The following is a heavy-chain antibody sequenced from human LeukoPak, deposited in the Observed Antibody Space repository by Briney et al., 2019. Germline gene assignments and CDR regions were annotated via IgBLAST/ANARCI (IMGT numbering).Heavy chain of an antibody. D-gene: IGHD6-6*01. CDR3: ARDHRGSIAYFDY. CDR2: IYYSGST. CDR1: GGSISSYY. Sequence: SETLSLTCTVSGGSISSYYWSWIRQPPGKGLEWIGYIYYSGSTNYNPSLKSRVIMSVDTSKSQFSLKLSSVTAADTAVYFCARDHRGSIAYFDYWGQGILVTVSS. V-gene: IGHV4-59*01. J-gene: IGHJ4*02.